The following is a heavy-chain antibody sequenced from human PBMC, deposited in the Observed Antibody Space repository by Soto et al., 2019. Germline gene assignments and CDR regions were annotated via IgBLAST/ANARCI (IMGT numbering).Heavy chain of an antibody. V-gene: IGHV3-48*03. J-gene: IGHJ3*02. D-gene: IGHD3-22*01. CDR1: GFTFSNYE. CDR2: ISATGGTV. Sequence: EVQLVESGGDLVQPGGSLRLSCAASGFTFSNYEMNWVRQAPGKGLEWVSYISATGGTVYYADSVKGRFTISRDNAKNSLYLQLNSLRAEDTSVYYCARGPPYYYDSSGYYFGAFDIWGQGTMLTVSS. CDR3: ARGPPYYYDSSGYYFGAFDI.